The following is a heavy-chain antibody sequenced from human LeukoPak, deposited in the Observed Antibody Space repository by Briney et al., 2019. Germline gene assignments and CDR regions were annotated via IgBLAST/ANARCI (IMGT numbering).Heavy chain of an antibody. D-gene: IGHD6-13*01. CDR2: ISYDGSNK. J-gene: IGHJ6*02. CDR1: GFTFSSYA. Sequence: GGSLRLSCAASGFTFSSYAMHWVRQAPGKGLEWVAVISYDGSNKYYADSVKGRFTISRDNSKNTLYLQMNSLRAEDTAVYYCARGSPPAAGHSSTDYYYYGMDVWGQGTTVTVSS. V-gene: IGHV3-30-3*01. CDR3: ARGSPPAAGHSSTDYYYYGMDV.